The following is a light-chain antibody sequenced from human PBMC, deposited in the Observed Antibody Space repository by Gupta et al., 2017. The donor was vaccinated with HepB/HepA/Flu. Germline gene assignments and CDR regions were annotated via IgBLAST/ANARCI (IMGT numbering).Light chain of an antibody. V-gene: IGKV3-20*01. CDR3: QQDCSSPWT. CDR2: GAS. Sequence: EIVLTQSPGTLSLSPGERATLSCRASQSVSSSYLAWYQQKPGQAPRLLIYGASSRATGIPDRFSGSGSGTDFTLTISRLEAEDFAVYYCQQDCSSPWTFGQGTKVEIK. J-gene: IGKJ1*01. CDR1: QSVSSSY.